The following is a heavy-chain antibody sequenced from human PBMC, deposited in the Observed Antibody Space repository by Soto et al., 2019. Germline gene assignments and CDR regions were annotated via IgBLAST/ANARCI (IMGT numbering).Heavy chain of an antibody. D-gene: IGHD2-15*01. Sequence: EVQLVESGGVVVQPGGSLRLSCAASGFTFDDYTMHWVRQAPGKGLEWVSLISWDGGGTYYADSVKGRFTISRDNSKNSLYLQMNSLRTEDTALYYCASTAGGGKDYWGQGTLVTVSS. CDR1: GFTFDDYT. CDR3: ASTAGGGKDY. CDR2: ISWDGGGT. V-gene: IGHV3-43*01. J-gene: IGHJ4*02.